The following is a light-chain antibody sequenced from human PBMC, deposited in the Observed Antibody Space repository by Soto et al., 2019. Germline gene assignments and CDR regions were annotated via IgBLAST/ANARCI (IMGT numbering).Light chain of an antibody. CDR3: CLSVGGRIYV. J-gene: IGLJ1*01. Sequence: QAGLTEPASVSLSPGQSITVSCTAAVGLVSWYQQHPGKVPKLIIYDDTKRPSGVSSRFSGSKSGNTASLTISGLQTEDEADYYCCLSVGGRIYVFGAGPKVT. CDR2: DDT. V-gene: IGLV2-23*01. CDR1: VGL.